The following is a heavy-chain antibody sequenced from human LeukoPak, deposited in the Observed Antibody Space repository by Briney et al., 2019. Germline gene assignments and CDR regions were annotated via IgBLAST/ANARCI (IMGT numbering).Heavy chain of an antibody. J-gene: IGHJ2*01. CDR3: ARNWGPQWYFDL. CDR1: GYTFTSYG. V-gene: IGHV1-2*02. CDR2: INPNSGGT. D-gene: IGHD7-27*01. Sequence: ASVKVSCKASGYTFTSYGISWVRQAPGQGLEWMGWINPNSGGTNYAQKFQGRVTMTRDTSISTAYMELSRLRSDDTAVYYCARNWGPQWYFDLWGRGTLVTVSS.